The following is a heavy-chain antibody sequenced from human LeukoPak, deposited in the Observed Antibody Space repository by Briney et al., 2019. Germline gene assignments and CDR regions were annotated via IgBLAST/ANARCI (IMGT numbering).Heavy chain of an antibody. V-gene: IGHV3-13*01. J-gene: IGHJ2*01. CDR3: ARAAYSSTWYSRYFDL. Sequence: GGSLRLSCAASGFTFSSYDIHWVRQATGKGLEWVSGIGTAGEIYYPGSVKGRFTISRENAKTSLYLQMNSLRAGDTAVYYCARAAYSSTWYSRYFDLWGRGTLVTVSS. D-gene: IGHD6-13*01. CDR1: GFTFSSYD. CDR2: IGTAGEI.